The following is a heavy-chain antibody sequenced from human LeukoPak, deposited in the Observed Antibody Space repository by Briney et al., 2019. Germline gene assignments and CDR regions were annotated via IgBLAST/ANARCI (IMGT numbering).Heavy chain of an antibody. CDR1: GYTFTSYD. CDR3: ARVNYDFWSGYSNWFDP. V-gene: IGHV1-2*02. D-gene: IGHD3-3*01. J-gene: IGHJ5*02. CDR2: INPNSGGT. Sequence: ASVKVSCKASGYTFTSYDINWVRQATGQGLEWMGWINPNSGGTNYAQKFQGRVTMTRDTSISTAYMELSRLRSDDTAVYYCARVNYDFWSGYSNWFDPWGQGTLVTVSS.